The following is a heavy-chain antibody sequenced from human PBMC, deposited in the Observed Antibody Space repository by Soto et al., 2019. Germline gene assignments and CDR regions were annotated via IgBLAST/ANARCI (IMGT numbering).Heavy chain of an antibody. CDR1: GGSFSGYY. CDR3: ARGGTYYDFWSGNPQYYYYYYMDV. J-gene: IGHJ6*03. Sequence: QVQLQQWGAGLLKPSETLSLTCAVYGGSFSGYYWSWIRQPPGKGLEWIGEINHSGSTNYDPSLKSRVTISVDTSKNQFSLKLSSVTAADTDVYYCARGGTYYDFWSGNPQYYYYYYMDVWGKGTTVTVSS. D-gene: IGHD3-3*01. CDR2: INHSGST. V-gene: IGHV4-34*01.